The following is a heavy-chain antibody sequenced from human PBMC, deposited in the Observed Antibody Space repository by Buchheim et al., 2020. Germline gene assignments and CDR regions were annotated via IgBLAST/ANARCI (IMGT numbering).Heavy chain of an antibody. Sequence: EVQLVESGGGLVKPGGSLRLSCAASGFTFSSYSMNWVRQAPRKGLEWVSSISSSSSYIYYADSVKGRFTISRDNAKNSLYLQMNSLRAEDTAVYYCAKEDSGSYYNVYYYYGMDVWGQGTT. V-gene: IGHV3-21*01. D-gene: IGHD3-10*01. CDR3: AKEDSGSYYNVYYYYGMDV. CDR2: ISSSSSYI. CDR1: GFTFSSYS. J-gene: IGHJ6*02.